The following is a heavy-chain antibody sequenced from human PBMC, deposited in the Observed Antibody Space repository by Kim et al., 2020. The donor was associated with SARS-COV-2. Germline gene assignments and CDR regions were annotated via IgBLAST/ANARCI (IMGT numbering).Heavy chain of an antibody. Sequence: VKSRITINPDTSKNQFSLQLNSVTPEDTAVYYCAREKGPIAARPNDAFDIWGQGTMVTVSS. J-gene: IGHJ3*02. V-gene: IGHV6-1*01. D-gene: IGHD6-6*01. CDR3: AREKGPIAARPNDAFDI.